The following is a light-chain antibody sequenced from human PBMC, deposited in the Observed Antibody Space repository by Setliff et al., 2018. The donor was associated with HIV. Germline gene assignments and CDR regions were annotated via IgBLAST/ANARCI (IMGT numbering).Light chain of an antibody. J-gene: IGLJ1*01. Sequence: SALTQPRSVSGSPGQSVTISCTGTSSDVGGYNYVSWYQQHPGKAPKLMIYDVTKRPSGVPDRFSGSKPGNTASLTISGLQAEDEADYYCCSYAGSAYVFGTGTKVTVL. CDR3: CSYAGSAYV. V-gene: IGLV2-11*01. CDR2: DVT. CDR1: SSDVGGYNY.